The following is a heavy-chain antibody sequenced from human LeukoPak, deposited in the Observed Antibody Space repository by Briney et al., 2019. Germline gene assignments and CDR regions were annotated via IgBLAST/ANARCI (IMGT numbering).Heavy chain of an antibody. CDR3: ARSPYSGSYYVYYYYYMDV. CDR2: VSNYNGNT. Sequence: ASVKVSCKASGYTFINYGVSWVRQAPGQGLEWMGWVSNYNGNTDYARKFQGRVTMTTDTSTSTAYMELRSLRSDDTAVYYCARSPYSGSYYVYYYYYMDVWGKGTTVTISS. CDR1: GYTFINYG. J-gene: IGHJ6*03. D-gene: IGHD1-26*01. V-gene: IGHV1-18*01.